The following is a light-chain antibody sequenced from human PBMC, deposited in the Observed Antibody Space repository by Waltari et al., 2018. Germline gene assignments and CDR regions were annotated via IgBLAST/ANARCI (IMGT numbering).Light chain of an antibody. CDR3: QQYDALPPFT. CDR2: DAS. Sequence: DIQMTQYPSSLSASVGDRVTITCQVSQGISNSVNWYQQKTGKAPKLLIYDASNFESGVPSRFSCSGSGTDFTFTIISLQPQDIAVYYCQQYDALPPFTFGPGTKVDLK. CDR1: QGISNS. V-gene: IGKV1-33*01. J-gene: IGKJ3*01.